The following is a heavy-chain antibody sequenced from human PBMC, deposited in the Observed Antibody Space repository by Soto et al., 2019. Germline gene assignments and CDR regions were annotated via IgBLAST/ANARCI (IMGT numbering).Heavy chain of an antibody. CDR3: ARTVVVPAAPYYYGMDV. D-gene: IGHD2-2*01. CDR2: IYYSGST. Sequence: SETLSPTCTVSGGSISSYYWSWIRQPPGKGLEWIGYIYYSGSTNYNPSLKSRVTISVDTSKNQFSLKLSSVTAADTAVYYCARTVVVPAAPYYYGMDVWGQGTTVTVSS. V-gene: IGHV4-59*01. CDR1: GGSISSYY. J-gene: IGHJ6*02.